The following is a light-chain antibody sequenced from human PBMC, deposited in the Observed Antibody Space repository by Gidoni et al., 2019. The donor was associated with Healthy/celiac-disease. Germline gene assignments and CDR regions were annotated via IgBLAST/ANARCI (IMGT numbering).Light chain of an antibody. V-gene: IGKV3-20*01. CDR2: GAS. CDR3: QQYGSSPRT. Sequence: EIVLTQSPGTLSLSPGERATLSCRASQSVSSSYLARYQQKPGQAPRLLIDGASSRATGIPDRFSGSGSGTDFTLTISRLEPEDFAVYYCQQYGSSPRTFGQGTKVEIK. CDR1: QSVSSSY. J-gene: IGKJ1*01.